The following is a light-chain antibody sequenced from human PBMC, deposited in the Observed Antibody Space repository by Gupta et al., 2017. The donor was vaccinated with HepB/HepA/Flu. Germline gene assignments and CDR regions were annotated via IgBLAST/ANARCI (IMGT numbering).Light chain of an antibody. CDR1: QSARSH. CDR2: EAS. J-gene: IGKJ2*01. CDR3: QQRSKCPPLT. V-gene: IGKV3-11*01. Sequence: EIVLTKSPATLSLSPGERATLSCRASQSARSHLPWYKQKPHQAPRLLIYEASNRATGIAPRFWGSGSGKKLSLIISSRVQVDFSAYYYQQRSKCPPLTFGQGTKVEVK.